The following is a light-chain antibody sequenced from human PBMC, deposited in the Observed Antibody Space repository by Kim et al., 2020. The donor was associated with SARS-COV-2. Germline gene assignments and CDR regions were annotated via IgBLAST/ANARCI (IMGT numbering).Light chain of an antibody. CDR2: GAS. CDR1: QSVSNN. J-gene: IGKJ4*01. V-gene: IGKV3-15*01. Sequence: EIVMTQSPATLSVSPGERATLSCRASQSVSNNLAWYQQRPGQAPRLLISGASTRATGIPARFSGSGSGTEFTLTISSLQSEDFAVYYCQQYNNWRGSFGGGTKVEIK. CDR3: QQYNNWRGS.